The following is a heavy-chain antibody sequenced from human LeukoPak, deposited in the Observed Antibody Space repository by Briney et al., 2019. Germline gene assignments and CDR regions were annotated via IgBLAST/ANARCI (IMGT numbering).Heavy chain of an antibody. D-gene: IGHD3-22*01. CDR2: IISSSSYI. V-gene: IGHV3-21*01. Sequence: PGGSLRLSCAASGFTFSSYSMNWVRQAPGKGLEWVSSIISSSSYIYYADSVKGRFTISRDNAKNSLYLQMNSLRAEDTAVYYCARVYYYDSSGYYYWGQGTLVTVSS. CDR3: ARVYYYDSSGYYY. J-gene: IGHJ4*02. CDR1: GFTFSSYS.